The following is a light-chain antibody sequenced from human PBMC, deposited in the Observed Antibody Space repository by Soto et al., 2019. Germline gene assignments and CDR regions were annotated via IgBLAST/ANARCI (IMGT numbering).Light chain of an antibody. V-gene: IGKV1-6*01. J-gene: IGKJ3*01. CDR1: EDIRND. Sequence: AIQVTQSPSSLSASVGDRVTITCRASEDIRNDLGWYQQKPGEAPNLLIFAASTLQIGVPSRFSGRGSGTDFTLTISSLQPEDFATYYCLQAHSYPFTFGPGTKVDVK. CDR3: LQAHSYPFT. CDR2: AAS.